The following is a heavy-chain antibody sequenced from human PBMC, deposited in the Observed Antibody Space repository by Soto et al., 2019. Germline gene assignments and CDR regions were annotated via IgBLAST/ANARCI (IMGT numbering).Heavy chain of an antibody. V-gene: IGHV5-51*01. D-gene: IGHD6-19*01. CDR2: INPGDSET. J-gene: IGHJ4*02. CDR3: AHRPSGWYLFDY. Sequence: GESLKISCKGSGYSFTSYWIAWVRQMPGKGLEWMAIINPGDSETKYSPSFQGQVTISADKSINTAYPQWSSLKASDTAMYYCAHRPSGWYLFDYWGQGTLVTVSS. CDR1: GYSFTSYW.